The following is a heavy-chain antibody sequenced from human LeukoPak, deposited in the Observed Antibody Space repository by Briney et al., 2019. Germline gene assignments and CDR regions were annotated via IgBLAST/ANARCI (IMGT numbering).Heavy chain of an antibody. CDR2: IIPMLGTV. J-gene: IGHJ6*02. Sequence: SVKVSCKASGATFSSYAINWVRQAPGQGLEWMGRIIPMLGTVNYAQKFQGRVTIIADKFMSTAYMEVSSLRSEDTAVYYCARDQKVGATPYFGMDVWGQGTTVTVSS. D-gene: IGHD1-26*01. V-gene: IGHV1-69*04. CDR1: GATFSSYA. CDR3: ARDQKVGATPYFGMDV.